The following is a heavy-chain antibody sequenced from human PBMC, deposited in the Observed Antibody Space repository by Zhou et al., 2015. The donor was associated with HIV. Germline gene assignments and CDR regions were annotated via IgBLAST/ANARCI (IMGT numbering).Heavy chain of an antibody. Sequence: QVHLVQSGAEVKKPGASVKVSCKGFGYNFAGYSLHWVRQTPGQGVEWMGQINPNTGDTNYAQSFRGRFTMAIDTSTGSVYMELRSLTPDDTAIYYCARHSGFHGWASHYYYMDIWGKGTTVTVSS. V-gene: IGHV1-2*06. CDR1: GYNFAGYS. J-gene: IGHJ6*03. CDR3: ARHSGFHGWASHYYYMDI. D-gene: IGHD5-12*01. CDR2: INPNTGDT.